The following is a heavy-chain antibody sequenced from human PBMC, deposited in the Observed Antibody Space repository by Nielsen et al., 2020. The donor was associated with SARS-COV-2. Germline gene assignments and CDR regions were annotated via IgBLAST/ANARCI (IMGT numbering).Heavy chain of an antibody. J-gene: IGHJ4*01. Sequence: ASVKVSCKASGYTFSNYYMYWVRQAPGQGLEWLGMINPGGGATYYPRKFQGRVTMTMDTSTTTVHMELSSLRSDDTAVYFCARGSFSRDIWSGTPLYYWGQGTLVTVSS. V-gene: IGHV1-46*01. D-gene: IGHD3-3*01. CDR3: ARGSFSRDIWSGTPLYY. CDR1: GYTFSNYY. CDR2: INPGGGAT.